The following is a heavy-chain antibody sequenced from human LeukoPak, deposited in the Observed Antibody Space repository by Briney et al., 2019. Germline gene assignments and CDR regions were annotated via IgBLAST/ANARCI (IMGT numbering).Heavy chain of an antibody. J-gene: IGHJ4*02. CDR2: ISSSGSTI. CDR1: GFTFSDYY. D-gene: IGHD1-26*01. Sequence: PGGSLRLSCAASGFTFSDYYMNWIRQAPGKGLEWVSFISSSGSTIHHADSVKGRFTISRDNAKNSPYLQMNSLRAEDTAVYYCARVETGSSYWGQGTLVTVSS. CDR3: ARVETGSSY. V-gene: IGHV3-11*01.